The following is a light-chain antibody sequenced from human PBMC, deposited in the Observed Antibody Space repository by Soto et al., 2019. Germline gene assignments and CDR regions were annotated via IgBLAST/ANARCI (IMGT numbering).Light chain of an antibody. J-gene: IGKJ1*01. CDR1: QDISNY. Sequence: DIQMTQSPSSLSASVGDRVTITCQASQDISNYLNWYQQKPGKAPRLLTHDASNLEPGVPSRFSGSGSGTDFTFTISSLQPEDIATYYCQQYDNLPRTFGQGTKVDIK. CDR3: QQYDNLPRT. CDR2: DAS. V-gene: IGKV1-33*01.